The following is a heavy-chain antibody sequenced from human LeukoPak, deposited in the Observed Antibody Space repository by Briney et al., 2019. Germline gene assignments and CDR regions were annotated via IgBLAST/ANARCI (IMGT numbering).Heavy chain of an antibody. CDR1: RVTFSSYS. Sequence: GGSLRLSCAASRVTFSSYSMNWVRQAPGKRLEWVSYISSSGNAIYYADSVKGRFTISRDNAKNSLYLQMNSLRDEDTAVYYCARGPSGSYIDAFDIWGQGTLVTVSS. J-gene: IGHJ3*02. V-gene: IGHV3-48*02. D-gene: IGHD1-26*01. CDR2: ISSSGNAI. CDR3: ARGPSGSYIDAFDI.